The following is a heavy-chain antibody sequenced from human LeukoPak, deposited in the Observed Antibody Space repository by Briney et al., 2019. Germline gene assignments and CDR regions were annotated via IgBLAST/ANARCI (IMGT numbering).Heavy chain of an antibody. Sequence: GASVKVSCKASGYTFTGYYMHWVRQAPGQGLEWMGGINPNSGGTNYAQKFQGRVTMTRDTSISTAYMELNRLRSDDTAVYYCARTTSGYYNEDYWGQGTLVTVSS. D-gene: IGHD3-3*01. CDR1: GYTFTGYY. V-gene: IGHV1-2*02. J-gene: IGHJ4*02. CDR2: INPNSGGT. CDR3: ARTTSGYYNEDY.